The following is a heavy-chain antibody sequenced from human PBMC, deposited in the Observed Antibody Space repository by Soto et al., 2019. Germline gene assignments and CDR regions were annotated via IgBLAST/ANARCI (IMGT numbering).Heavy chain of an antibody. CDR1: GFTFSSYW. Sequence: GGSLRLSCAASGFTFSSYWVHWVRQAPGKGLVWVSRINSDGSSTSYADSVKGRFTISRDNAKNTLYLQMNSLRAEDTAVYYCASGPRGYDFWSGYYYYYGMDVWGQGTTVTVSS. J-gene: IGHJ6*02. CDR3: ASGPRGYDFWSGYYYYYGMDV. CDR2: INSDGSST. D-gene: IGHD3-3*01. V-gene: IGHV3-74*01.